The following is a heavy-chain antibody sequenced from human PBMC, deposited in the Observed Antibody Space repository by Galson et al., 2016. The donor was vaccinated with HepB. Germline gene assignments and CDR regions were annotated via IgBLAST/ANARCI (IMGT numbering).Heavy chain of an antibody. Sequence: SVKVSCKASGYTFTGYHMHWVRQAPGQGLEWMGRINPNSGGTNYAQRFQGRVTMTTDTSTNTAYMELRSLRSDDTAVYYCARDSYDILTGYSPSDPWGQGTLVTVSS. CDR1: GYTFTGYH. J-gene: IGHJ5*02. CDR2: INPNSGGT. CDR3: ARDSYDILTGYSPSDP. D-gene: IGHD3-9*01. V-gene: IGHV1-2*06.